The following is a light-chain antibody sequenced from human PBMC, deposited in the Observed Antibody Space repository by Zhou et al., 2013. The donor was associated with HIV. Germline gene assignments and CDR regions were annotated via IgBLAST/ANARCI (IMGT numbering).Light chain of an antibody. CDR3: QQYGSSPLT. Sequence: EIVLTQSPGTLSLSPGERATLSCRASQSVSSNYLAWYQQKPGQAPRLLIYGASSRATGVPDRFSGSGSGTDFILTISRLEPEDFAIYYCQQYGSSPLTFGGGT. CDR1: QSVSSNY. CDR2: GAS. J-gene: IGKJ4*01. V-gene: IGKV3-20*01.